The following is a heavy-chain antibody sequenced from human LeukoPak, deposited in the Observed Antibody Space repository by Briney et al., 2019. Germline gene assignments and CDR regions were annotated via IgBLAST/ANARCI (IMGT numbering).Heavy chain of an antibody. V-gene: IGHV1-2*02. Sequence: ASVKVSCKASGYTFTGYYMHWVRQAPGQGLEWMGWINPNSGGTNYAQKFQGRVTMTRDMSISTAYMELSRLRSDDTAVYYCARVRYSSSWYRPHNYYYYYMDVWGKGTTVTVSS. CDR2: INPNSGGT. CDR1: GYTFTGYY. CDR3: ARVRYSSSWYRPHNYYYYYMDV. J-gene: IGHJ6*03. D-gene: IGHD6-13*01.